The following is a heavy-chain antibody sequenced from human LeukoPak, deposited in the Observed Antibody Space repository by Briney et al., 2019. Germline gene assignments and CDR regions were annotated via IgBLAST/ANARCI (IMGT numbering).Heavy chain of an antibody. J-gene: IGHJ4*02. D-gene: IGHD2-2*01. CDR2: IWYDGSNK. CDR3: ARDGGILGYCSSTSCGEPFDY. CDR1: GFTFSSYG. Sequence: PGGSLRLSCAASGFTFSSYGMHWVRQAPGKGLEWVAVIWYDGSNKYYADSVKGRFTISRDNSKNTLYLQTNSLRAEDTAVYYCARDGGILGYCSSTSCGEPFDYWGQGTLVTVSS. V-gene: IGHV3-33*01.